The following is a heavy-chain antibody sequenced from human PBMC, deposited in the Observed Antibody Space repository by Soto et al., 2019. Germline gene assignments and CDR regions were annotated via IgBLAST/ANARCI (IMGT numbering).Heavy chain of an antibody. CDR1: GGAIRGGGYY. CDR2: IYYTGTT. J-gene: IGHJ5*02. CDR3: ARDQIGYCSGGSCENGPTSDP. V-gene: IGHV4-31*03. Sequence: SETLSLTCTVSGGAIRGGGYYWTWIRQHPGKGLEWMGYIYYTGTTYYNPSLNSRVIISIDTSKNQFSLKLSSVTAADTAVYYCARDQIGYCSGGSCENGPTSDPWGQGSLVTVSS. D-gene: IGHD2-15*01.